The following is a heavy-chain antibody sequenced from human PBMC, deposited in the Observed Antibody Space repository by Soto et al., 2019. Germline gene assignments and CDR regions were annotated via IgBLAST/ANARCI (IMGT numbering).Heavy chain of an antibody. CDR3: ARGAFHNYSLDY. Sequence: EVQLVESGGDSVQPGGSLRLSCAASGFTFSTYWMHWVRQAPGEGLVWVSRIKGDGSSTSSADSMEGRFTISRDKAKNTVYLHMNSLRADDTAVYYCARGAFHNYSLDYWGQGTLVTVSS. CDR2: IKGDGSST. D-gene: IGHD2-21*01. V-gene: IGHV3-74*01. CDR1: GFTFSTYW. J-gene: IGHJ4*02.